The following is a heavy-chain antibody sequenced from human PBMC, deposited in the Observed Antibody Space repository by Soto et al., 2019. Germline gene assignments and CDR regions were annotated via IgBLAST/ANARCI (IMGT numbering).Heavy chain of an antibody. CDR3: ATRITVFGLLIPPFDP. CDR1: GGSFSGYY. J-gene: IGHJ5*02. CDR2: LNPSGST. D-gene: IGHD3-3*01. V-gene: IGHV4-34*01. Sequence: SETLSLTCAVYGGSFSGYYWSWIRQPPGKGLEWIGELNPSGSTNYNPSLKSRVTISLDTSKNQFFLKLASVTAADTAIYYCATRITVFGLLIPPFDPWGQGTQVTVSS.